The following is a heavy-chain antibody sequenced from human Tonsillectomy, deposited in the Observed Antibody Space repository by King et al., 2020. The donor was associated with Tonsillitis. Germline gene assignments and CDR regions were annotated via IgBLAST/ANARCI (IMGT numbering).Heavy chain of an antibody. D-gene: IGHD3-10*01. CDR3: ARDQYGSGSYELVKSYFDY. CDR1: GFTFSSYS. CDR2: ISSSSSYI. J-gene: IGHJ4*02. V-gene: IGHV3-21*01. Sequence: QLVQSGGGLVKPGGSLRLSCAASGFTFSSYSMNWVRQAPGKGLEWVSSISSSSSYIYYADSVKGRFTISRDNAKNSLYLQMNSLRAEDTAVYYCARDQYGSGSYELVKSYFDYWGQGTLVTVSS.